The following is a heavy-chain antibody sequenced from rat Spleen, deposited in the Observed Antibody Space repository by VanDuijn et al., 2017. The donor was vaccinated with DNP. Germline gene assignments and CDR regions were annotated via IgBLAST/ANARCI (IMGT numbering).Heavy chain of an antibody. CDR1: GFTFNNYW. D-gene: IGHD1-1*01. CDR2: ITPSGGNT. J-gene: IGHJ1*01. V-gene: IGHV5-31*01. CDR3: ARGSTTVDYWYFDF. Sequence: EVQLVESGGDLVQPGRSLKLYCVASGFTFNNYWMAWIRQVPGQGLEWVASITPSGGNTFYPDSVKGRFTISRDNAKNTLYLQMNSLRSEDTATYYCARGSTTVDYWYFDFWGPGTMVTVSS.